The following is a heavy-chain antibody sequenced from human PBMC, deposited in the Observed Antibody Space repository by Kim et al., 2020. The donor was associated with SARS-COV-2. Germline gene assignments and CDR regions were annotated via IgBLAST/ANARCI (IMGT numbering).Heavy chain of an antibody. CDR1: GFTVTSFG. CDR3: ARATVFTGNFDN. CDR2: TWYDVGRK. D-gene: IGHD4-17*01. J-gene: IGHJ5*02. V-gene: IGHV3-33*02. Sequence: GGSLRLSCAASGFTVTSFGMHWVRQAPGKGLEWVASTWYDVGRKYYADSVKGRFTISRDTFTNTLFLQMNSLRVEDTAVYFCARATVFTGNFDNWGQGTRVTVSS.